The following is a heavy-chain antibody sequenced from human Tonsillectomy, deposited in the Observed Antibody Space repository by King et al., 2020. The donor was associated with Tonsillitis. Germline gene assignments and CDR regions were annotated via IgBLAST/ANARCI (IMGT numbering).Heavy chain of an antibody. CDR3: TGPLGGVVSASTRLNPRFDP. CDR2: IIPIFGTT. J-gene: IGHJ5*02. V-gene: IGHV1-69*01. CDR1: GGTFSNYS. Sequence: VQLVQSGAEVKKPGSSVKVSCKASGGTFSNYSISWVRQAPGQGLEWMGVIIPIFGTTKYAQKFQGRVTITADESTSTAYMELSSLRSDDTAVYYCTGPLGGVVSASTRLNPRFDPWGQGTLVIVSS. D-gene: IGHD2-2*01.